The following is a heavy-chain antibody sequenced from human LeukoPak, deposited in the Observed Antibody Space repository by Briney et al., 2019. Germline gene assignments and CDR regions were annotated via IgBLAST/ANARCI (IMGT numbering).Heavy chain of an antibody. V-gene: IGHV3-23*01. Sequence: GGSLRLSCAASGFTISSYAMSWVRQAPGKGLEWVSAISGSGGSTYYADSVKGRFTISRDNSKNTLYLQMNSLRAEDTAVYYCAKAIFSGVEAFDIWGQGTMVTVSS. CDR1: GFTISSYA. CDR2: ISGSGGST. J-gene: IGHJ3*02. D-gene: IGHD3-3*01. CDR3: AKAIFSGVEAFDI.